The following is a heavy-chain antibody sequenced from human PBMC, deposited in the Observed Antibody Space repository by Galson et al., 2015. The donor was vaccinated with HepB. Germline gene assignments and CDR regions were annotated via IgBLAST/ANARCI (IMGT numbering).Heavy chain of an antibody. D-gene: IGHD5-12*01. J-gene: IGHJ3*02. CDR3: AREAESGYDFVVSACDI. Sequence: SLRLSCAASGFTFNGYTMNWVRQAPGKGLEWVSSISSSSIYIYYADSVKGRFTISRDNAKNSLYLQMNSLRAEDTAVYYCAREAESGYDFVVSACDIWGQGTMVTVSS. CDR2: ISSSSIYI. CDR1: GFTFNGYT. V-gene: IGHV3-21*01.